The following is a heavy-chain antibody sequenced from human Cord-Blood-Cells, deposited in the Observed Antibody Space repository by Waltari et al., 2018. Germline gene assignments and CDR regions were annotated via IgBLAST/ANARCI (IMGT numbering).Heavy chain of an antibody. CDR3: ARHSSSSRYYFDY. V-gene: IGHV5-51*01. J-gene: IGHJ4*02. D-gene: IGHD6-6*01. CDR2: IYPGDSDT. Sequence: EYMGIIYPGDSDTRYSPSFQGQVTISADKSISTAYLQWSSLKASDTAMYYCARHSSSSRYYFDYWGQGTLVTVSS.